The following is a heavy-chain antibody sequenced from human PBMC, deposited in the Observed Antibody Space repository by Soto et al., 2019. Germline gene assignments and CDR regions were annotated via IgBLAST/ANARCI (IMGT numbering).Heavy chain of an antibody. J-gene: IGHJ5*02. CDR3: ARVVAAAGTGWFDP. V-gene: IGHV4-59*01. D-gene: IGHD6-13*01. Sequence: PSEALSLNCTVSGGSISSYYWSWIRQPPGKGLEWIGYVYYSGSTNYNPSLKSRVTISVDTSKNQFSLKLSSVTAAATAVYYCARVVAAAGTGWFDPWGQGTLVTVSS. CDR1: GGSISSYY. CDR2: VYYSGST.